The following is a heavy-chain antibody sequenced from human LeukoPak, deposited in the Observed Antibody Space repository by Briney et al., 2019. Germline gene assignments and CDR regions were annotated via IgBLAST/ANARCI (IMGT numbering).Heavy chain of an antibody. V-gene: IGHV4-31*03. CDR2: IYYSGST. Sequence: SETLSLTCTVSGDSISSYYWSWIRQHPGKGLEWIGYIYYSGSTYYNPSLKSRVTISVDTSKNQFSLKLSSVSAADTAVYYCASSDTAMVRGGMDVWGQGTTVTVSS. J-gene: IGHJ6*02. CDR3: ASSDTAMVRGGMDV. D-gene: IGHD5-18*01. CDR1: GDSISSYY.